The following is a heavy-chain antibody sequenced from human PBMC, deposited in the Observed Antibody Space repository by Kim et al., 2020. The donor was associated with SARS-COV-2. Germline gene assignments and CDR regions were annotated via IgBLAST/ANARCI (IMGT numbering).Heavy chain of an antibody. D-gene: IGHD1-20*01. CDR3: ARDPYNSYAMDL. V-gene: IGHV3-11*05. Sequence: GESLRLSCAASGFRFSDYDMNWVRQAPGKGLEWLSSVSSSSRYTTYADSVRGRFIISRDNARDSLSLQMDSLQPEDTAVYYCARDPYNSYAMDLWGQGTTVTVS. CDR1: GFRFSDYD. J-gene: IGHJ6*02. CDR2: VSSSSRYT.